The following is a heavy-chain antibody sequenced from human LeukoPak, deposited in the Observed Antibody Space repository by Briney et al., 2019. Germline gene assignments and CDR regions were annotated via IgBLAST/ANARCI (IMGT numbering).Heavy chain of an antibody. V-gene: IGHV3-23*01. CDR1: GFTFSTYA. Sequence: GGPLRLSCAASGFTFSTYAMAWVRQAPGKGLEWVSAISGSGGSTYYADSVKGRFTISRDNSKNTLYLQLNSLRAEDTAVYYCAKDKYNWNYGEFDYWGQGTLVTVSS. J-gene: IGHJ4*02. CDR3: AKDKYNWNYGEFDY. D-gene: IGHD1-7*01. CDR2: ISGSGGST.